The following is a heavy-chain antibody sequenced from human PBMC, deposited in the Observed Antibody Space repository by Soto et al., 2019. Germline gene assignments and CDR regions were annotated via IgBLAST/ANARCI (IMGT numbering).Heavy chain of an antibody. CDR3: ARDYYKYYDSSGYYRSPAY. D-gene: IGHD3-22*01. Sequence: GGSLRLSCSASGFTFSRFAMHWLRQAPGKGPEYISSIDDTGNYTPYADSVKGRFTISRDNSRNTLFLQMNSLRAEDTAVYYCARDYYKYYDSSGYYRSPAYWGQGT. V-gene: IGHV3-64*04. CDR2: IDDTGNYT. J-gene: IGHJ4*02. CDR1: GFTFSRFA.